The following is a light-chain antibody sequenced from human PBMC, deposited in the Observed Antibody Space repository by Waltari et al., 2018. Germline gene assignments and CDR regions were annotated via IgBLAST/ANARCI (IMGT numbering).Light chain of an antibody. CDR2: GAS. V-gene: IGKV1-27*01. J-gene: IGKJ4*01. CDR3: QQYSSPQKT. Sequence: DIQMTQSPSSLSASVGDTVTITCRASQGIRNSLAWYQQEPGKVPKSLIYGASTLQSGVPSRFRGSGSGTDFSLTISSLQPEDIGTYYCQQYSSPQKTFGGGTKVQIK. CDR1: QGIRNS.